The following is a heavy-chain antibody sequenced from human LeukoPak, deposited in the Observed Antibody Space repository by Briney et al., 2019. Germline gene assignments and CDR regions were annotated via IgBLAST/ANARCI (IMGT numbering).Heavy chain of an antibody. Sequence: PGGSLRLSCAASGFTFSSYEMNWVRQAPGKGREWVSYISSRGITIYYADSVKGPFTISRDNAQKSLYLEMNSLRAEDTAVYYCARDQYGLGYGSLFDYWGQGTLVTVSS. CDR2: ISSRGITI. CDR3: ARDQYGLGYGSLFDY. CDR1: GFTFSSYE. J-gene: IGHJ4*02. D-gene: IGHD3-10*01. V-gene: IGHV3-48*03.